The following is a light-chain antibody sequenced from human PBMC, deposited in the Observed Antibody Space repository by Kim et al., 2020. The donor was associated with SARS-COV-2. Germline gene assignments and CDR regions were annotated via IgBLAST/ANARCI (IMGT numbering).Light chain of an antibody. CDR2: AAS. CDR1: QSVSSTY. CDR3: QYYGGSPLT. V-gene: IGKV3-20*01. J-gene: IGKJ4*01. Sequence: EIVLTQSPSTLSLSPGERATLSCRASQSVSSTYFAWYQQKPGQAPRLLMYAASSGATGIPDRFSGSGSGTDFTLTISRLEPEDFAVYYCQYYGGSPLTFGRGTKVDIK.